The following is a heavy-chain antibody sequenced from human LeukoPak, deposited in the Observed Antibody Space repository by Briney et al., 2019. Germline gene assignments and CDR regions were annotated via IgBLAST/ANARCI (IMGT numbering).Heavy chain of an antibody. Sequence: GGSLRLSCAVSGITLSSYGMSWVRQAPGKGLEWVAGLSGSGGGTNYVDSVQGRFTISRDNPKNTLYLQMNSLRAEDTAVYFCAKRGVVIRVFLVGFHKEAYYFDSWGQGALVTVSS. CDR3: AKRGVVIRVFLVGFHKEAYYFDS. CDR2: LSGSGGGT. V-gene: IGHV3-23*01. J-gene: IGHJ4*02. CDR1: GITLSSYG. D-gene: IGHD3-10*01.